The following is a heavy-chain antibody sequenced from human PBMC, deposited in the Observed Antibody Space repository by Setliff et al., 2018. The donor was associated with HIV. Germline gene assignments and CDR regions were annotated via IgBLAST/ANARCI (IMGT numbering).Heavy chain of an antibody. J-gene: IGHJ6*02. D-gene: IGHD5-18*01. Sequence: ASVKVSCKASGYTFTSYAMHWVRQAPGQRLEWMGWINAGNGNTKYSQKFQGRVTITTDESTSTAYMKLSSQRSEDTAVYYCARGSVDTAMVDYYYYYGMDVWGQGTTVTVSS. V-gene: IGHV1-3*01. CDR1: GYTFTSYA. CDR3: ARGSVDTAMVDYYYYYGMDV. CDR2: INAGNGNT.